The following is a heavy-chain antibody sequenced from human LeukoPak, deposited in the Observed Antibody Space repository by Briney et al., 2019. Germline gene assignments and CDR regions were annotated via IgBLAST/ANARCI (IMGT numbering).Heavy chain of an antibody. D-gene: IGHD3-10*01. J-gene: IGHJ4*02. CDR1: GFTFDDYA. Sequence: GGSLRLSCAASGFTFDDYAMHWVRQAPGKGVEWVSGISWNSGSIVYAHSVKRRFTISRDNAKNSLYLQMNSLRAEDTALYYCAKDQTMVRGVISPYFDYWGQGTLVTVSS. CDR3: AKDQTMVRGVISPYFDY. V-gene: IGHV3-9*01. CDR2: ISWNSGSI.